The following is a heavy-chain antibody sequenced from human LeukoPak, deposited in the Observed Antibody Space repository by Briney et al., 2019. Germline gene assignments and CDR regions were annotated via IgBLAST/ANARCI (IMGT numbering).Heavy chain of an antibody. V-gene: IGHV3-11*05. CDR1: GFTFSDYY. J-gene: IGHJ4*03. CDR2: ISSSSSYT. Sequence: PWGSLRLSCAASGFTFSDYYMSWIRQAPGKGLEWVSYISSSSSYTNYADSVKGRFTISRDNAKNSLYLQMNSLRAEDTAVYYCARATNIWFVELYFDCWGHWILVSVSS. D-gene: IGHD3-10*01. CDR3: ARATNIWFVELYFDC.